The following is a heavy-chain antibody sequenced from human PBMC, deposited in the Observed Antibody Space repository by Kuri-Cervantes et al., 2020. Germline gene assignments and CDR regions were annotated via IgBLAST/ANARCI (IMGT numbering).Heavy chain of an antibody. CDR2: ISSSSGTI. D-gene: IGHD5-24*01. Sequence: GEALKISCAASGFTVSSNYMSWVRQAPGKGLEWVSYISSSSGTIYYADSVKSRFTVSRDSARNSLFLQMNSLRDEDTAVYYCARERNGYSSSPVDYWGQGTLVTVSS. J-gene: IGHJ4*02. CDR1: GFTVSSNY. V-gene: IGHV3-48*02. CDR3: ARERNGYSSSPVDY.